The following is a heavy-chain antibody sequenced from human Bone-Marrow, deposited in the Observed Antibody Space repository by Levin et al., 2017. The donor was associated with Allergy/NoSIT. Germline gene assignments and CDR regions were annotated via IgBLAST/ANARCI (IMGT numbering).Heavy chain of an antibody. J-gene: IGHJ3*02. CDR2: INHSGST. CDR1: GGSFSGYY. V-gene: IGHV4-34*01. Sequence: SETLSLTCAVYGGSFSGYYWSWIRQPPGKGLEWIGEINHSGSTNYNPSLKSRVTISVDTSKNQFSLKLSSVTAADTAVYYCARGQRYYDSSGYSAFDIWGQGTMVTVSS. CDR3: ARGQRYYDSSGYSAFDI. D-gene: IGHD3-22*01.